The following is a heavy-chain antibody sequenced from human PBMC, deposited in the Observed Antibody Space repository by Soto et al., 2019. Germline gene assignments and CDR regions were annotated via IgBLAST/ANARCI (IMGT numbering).Heavy chain of an antibody. Sequence: PSQTLSLTCAISGDSVSSNSATWNWFRQSPSRGLQWLGRTYYRSKWFHDYAVSVESRITINPDTSKNQFSLQLISVTPEDTAVYYCARSITGSAYFDYWGQGTLVTVSS. CDR3: ARSITGSAYFDY. CDR2: TYYRSKWFH. V-gene: IGHV6-1*01. D-gene: IGHD3-10*01. J-gene: IGHJ4*02. CDR1: GDSVSSNSAT.